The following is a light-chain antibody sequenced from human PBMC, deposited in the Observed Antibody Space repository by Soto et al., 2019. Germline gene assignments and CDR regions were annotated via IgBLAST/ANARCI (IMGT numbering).Light chain of an antibody. CDR3: AAWDDSLNAFV. CDR2: GND. CDR1: SSNIGGNT. Sequence: QSVLTQPPSASGTPGQRVTISCSGSSSNIGGNTVNWYQQLPGTAPKLLIYGNDQRPSGVPDRFSGSKSGTSASLAISGLQFEDEGDYYCAAWDDSLNAFVFGTGTKVTVL. J-gene: IGLJ1*01. V-gene: IGLV1-44*01.